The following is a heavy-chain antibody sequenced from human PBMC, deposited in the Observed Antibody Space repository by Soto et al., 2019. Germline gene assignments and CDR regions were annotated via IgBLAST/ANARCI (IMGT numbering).Heavy chain of an antibody. CDR1: GYTFTGYA. D-gene: IGHD2-21*02. J-gene: IGHJ6*02. V-gene: IGHV1-3*01. CDR2: INAGNGNT. CDR3: ARDLWGYCGTDCYPLDV. Sequence: ASVKVSCKASGYTFTGYAMHWVRQAPGQRLEWMGWINAGNGNTKYSQKFQGRVTITRDTSASTAYMELSSLRSEDTAVYYCARDLWGYCGTDCYPLDVWGQGTTVTVSS.